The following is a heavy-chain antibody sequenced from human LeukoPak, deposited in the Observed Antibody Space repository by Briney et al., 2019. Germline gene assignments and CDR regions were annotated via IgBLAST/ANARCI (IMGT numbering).Heavy chain of an antibody. V-gene: IGHV4-4*07. CDR2: GST. D-gene: IGHD4-11*01. J-gene: IGHJ4*02. Sequence: GSTNYNPSLKSRVTMSVDTSKNQFSLKLSSVTAADTAVYYCARDFTDWGQGTLVTVSS. CDR3: ARDFTD.